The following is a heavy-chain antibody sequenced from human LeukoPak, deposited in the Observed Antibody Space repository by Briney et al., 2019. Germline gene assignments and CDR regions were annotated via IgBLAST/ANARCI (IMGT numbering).Heavy chain of an antibody. J-gene: IGHJ4*02. Sequence: GGSLRLSCAASGFTFSSYAMSWVRQAPGKGLEWVSGSTGSGGSTYCADSVKGRFTISRDNSKNTLYLQMNSLRAEDTAVYYCAKGRSEDYYESSGYWGQGTLVTVSS. D-gene: IGHD3-22*01. CDR1: GFTFSSYA. CDR3: AKGRSEDYYESSGY. V-gene: IGHV3-23*01. CDR2: STGSGGST.